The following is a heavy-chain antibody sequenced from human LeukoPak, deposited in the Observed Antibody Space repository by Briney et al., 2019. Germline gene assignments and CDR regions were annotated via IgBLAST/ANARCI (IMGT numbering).Heavy chain of an antibody. CDR2: ISSNGGST. Sequence: WALRLSCAASGFTFSSYAMHWVRQAPGKGLEYVSAISSNGGSTYYANSVKGRFTISRDNSKNTLYLQMGSLRAEDMAVYYCARVGSSYYYYYGMDVWGQGTTVTVSS. CDR1: GFTFSSYA. V-gene: IGHV3-64*01. J-gene: IGHJ6*02. D-gene: IGHD6-13*01. CDR3: ARVGSSYYYYYGMDV.